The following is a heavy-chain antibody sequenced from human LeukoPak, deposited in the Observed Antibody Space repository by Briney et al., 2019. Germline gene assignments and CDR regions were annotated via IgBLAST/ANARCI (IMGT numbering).Heavy chain of an antibody. V-gene: IGHV5-51*01. D-gene: IGHD2-2*01. Sequence: ETLSLTCTVSGGSISSYYWSWIRQPPGKGLEWMGIIYPGDSDTTYSPSFQGQVTISADKSISTAYLQWSSLKASDTAMYYCARRDGYCSSTSCYADYYYGMDVWGQGTTVTVSS. CDR2: IYPGDSDT. CDR1: GGSISSYY. J-gene: IGHJ6*02. CDR3: ARRDGYCSSTSCYADYYYGMDV.